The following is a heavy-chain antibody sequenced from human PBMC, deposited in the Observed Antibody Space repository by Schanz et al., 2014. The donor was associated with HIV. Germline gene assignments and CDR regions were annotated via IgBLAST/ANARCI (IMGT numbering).Heavy chain of an antibody. CDR3: AKGGRDILSYYGMDV. CDR1: GFTFSNYA. J-gene: IGHJ6*02. CDR2: ISGGGGNT. V-gene: IGHV3-23*01. D-gene: IGHD2-15*01. Sequence: EVQLLESGGGLVQPGGSLRLSCAASGFTFSNYAMSWVRQAPGKGLEWVASISGGGGNTYYADSVKGRFIISRDISKRTVYLQMNSLGAEDTAVYYCAKGGRDILSYYGMDVWGQGTTVTVSS.